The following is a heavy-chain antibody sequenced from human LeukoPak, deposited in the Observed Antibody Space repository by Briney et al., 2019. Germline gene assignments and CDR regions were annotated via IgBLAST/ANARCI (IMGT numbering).Heavy chain of an antibody. V-gene: IGHV4-34*01. J-gene: IGHJ4*02. D-gene: IGHD7-27*01. CDR3: ARDGEPNWGAVYFDY. CDR1: GGSFSGYY. Sequence: SETLSLTCAVYGGSFSGYYWSWIRQPPGKGLEWIGEINHSGSTNYNPSLKSRVTISVDTSKNQFSLKLSSVTAADTAVYYCARDGEPNWGAVYFDYWGQGTLVTVSS. CDR2: INHSGST.